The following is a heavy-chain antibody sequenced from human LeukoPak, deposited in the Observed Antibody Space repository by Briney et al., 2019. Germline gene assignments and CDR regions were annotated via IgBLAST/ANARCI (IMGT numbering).Heavy chain of an antibody. CDR2: ILPIFGPA. CDR1: GGTFSTFG. Sequence: ASVKVSCKASGGTFSTFGLSWVRQAPGQGLEWMGGILPIFGPANYAQKFQGRVTITADESTSTAYMELSSLRSEDTAVYFCARATGNSDHAPREPIHWYCDLWGRGTLVTVSS. D-gene: IGHD4-23*01. J-gene: IGHJ2*01. V-gene: IGHV1-69*13. CDR3: ARATGNSDHAPREPIHWYCDL.